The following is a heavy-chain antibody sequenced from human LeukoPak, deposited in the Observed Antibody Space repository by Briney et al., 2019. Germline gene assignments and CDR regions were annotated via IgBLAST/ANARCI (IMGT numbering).Heavy chain of an antibody. D-gene: IGHD3-9*01. CDR2: ISAKNGNT. CDR3: ARGYYDILTVGYFQH. J-gene: IGHJ1*01. V-gene: IGHV1-18*01. CDR1: GYTFSSYG. Sequence: GASVKVSCKASGYTFSSYGISWVRQAPGQGLEWMGWISAKNGNTNYAQKFQGRVTMTTDTSTSTAYMELRSLRSDDTAVYYCARGYYDILTVGYFQHWGQGTLVTVFS.